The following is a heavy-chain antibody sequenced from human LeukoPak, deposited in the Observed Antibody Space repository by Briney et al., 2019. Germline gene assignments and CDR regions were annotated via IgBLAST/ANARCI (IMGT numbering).Heavy chain of an antibody. CDR1: GFTFSIYG. D-gene: IGHD1-1*01. CDR2: MRSDGGHS. V-gene: IGHV3-30*02. CDR3: AKDPHRGNDFTWFDP. J-gene: IGHJ5*02. Sequence: GGSLRLSCAASGFTFSIYGMHWVRQASGKGLEWVAFMRSDGGHSIYAESVRGRFTVSRDNSRNTLFLQVNSLTNEDTAVYYCAKDPHRGNDFTWFDPWGQGTLVTVSS.